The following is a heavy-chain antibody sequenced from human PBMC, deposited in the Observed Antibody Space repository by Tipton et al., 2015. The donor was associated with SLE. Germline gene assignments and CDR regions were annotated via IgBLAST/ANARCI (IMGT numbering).Heavy chain of an antibody. Sequence: TLSLTCAVYGGPFSGYYCTWIRQPPGKGLEWIGEIYHSGSTNYNPSLQSRVTISVDKSKNQFSLKLSSVTAADTAVYYCATGGGYYKFDYWGQGTLVTVSS. CDR3: ATGGGYYKFDY. V-gene: IGHV4-34*01. D-gene: IGHD3-22*01. CDR2: IYHSGST. CDR1: GGPFSGYY. J-gene: IGHJ4*02.